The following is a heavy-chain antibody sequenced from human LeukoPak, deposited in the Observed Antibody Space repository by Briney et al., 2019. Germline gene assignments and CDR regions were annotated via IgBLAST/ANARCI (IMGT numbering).Heavy chain of an antibody. V-gene: IGHV5-51*01. CDR3: ARLWKISGSGEFDY. J-gene: IGHJ4*02. CDR2: IYPGDSDT. Sequence: GESLKISCKCSGYRFTAYWIGWVLQMPWKGLERMGIIYPGDSDTRYSPSFQGQVTISADKSISTAYLQWSSLKASDTAMYYCARLWKISGSGEFDYWGQGTLVTVSS. D-gene: IGHD2-15*01. CDR1: GYRFTAYW.